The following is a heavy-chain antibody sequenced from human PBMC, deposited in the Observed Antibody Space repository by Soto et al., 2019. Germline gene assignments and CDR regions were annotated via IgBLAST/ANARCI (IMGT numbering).Heavy chain of an antibody. D-gene: IGHD2-15*01. J-gene: IGHJ5*02. Sequence: QVQLQESGPGLVKPSDTLSLTCTVSGASITTYYWSWIRQPPGKGLEWIGYISYSGSTDYNPSLIARVTISFHASKNQISPQVRSATAADAAVYYCARDLKDYCSDGKCNWFDPWGQGTLVTVSS. CDR1: GASITTYY. V-gene: IGHV4-59*01. CDR2: ISYSGST. CDR3: ARDLKDYCSDGKCNWFDP.